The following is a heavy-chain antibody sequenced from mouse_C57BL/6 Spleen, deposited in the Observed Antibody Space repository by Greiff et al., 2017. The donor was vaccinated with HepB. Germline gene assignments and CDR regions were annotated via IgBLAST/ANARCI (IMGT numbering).Heavy chain of an antibody. CDR3: ARGSIFDY. CDR1: GYSITSGYY. CDR2: ISYDGSN. Sequence: DVQLQESGPGLVKPSQSLSLTCSVTGYSITSGYYWNWIRQFPGNKLEWMGYISYDGSNNYNPSLKNRISITRDTSKNQFFLKLNSVTTEDTATYYCARGSIFDYWGQGTTLTVSS. J-gene: IGHJ2*01. D-gene: IGHD2-10*02. V-gene: IGHV3-6*01.